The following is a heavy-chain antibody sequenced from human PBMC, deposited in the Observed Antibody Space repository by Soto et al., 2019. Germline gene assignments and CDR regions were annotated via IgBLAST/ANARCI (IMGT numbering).Heavy chain of an antibody. D-gene: IGHD2-21*02. CDR2: IYPGDSDT. J-gene: IGHJ4*02. CDR1: GYSFTSYW. CDR3: ARQVYGGNFTRYFDY. V-gene: IGHV5-51*01. Sequence: ESLKISCKGSGYSFTSYWIGWVRQMPGKGLEWMGIIYPGDSDTRYSPSFQGQVTISADKSISTAYLQWSSLKASDTAMYYCARQVYGGNFTRYFDYWGQGTLVTVSS.